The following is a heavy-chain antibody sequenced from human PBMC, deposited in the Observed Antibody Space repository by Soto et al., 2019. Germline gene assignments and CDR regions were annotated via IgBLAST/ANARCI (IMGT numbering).Heavy chain of an antibody. CDR2: INAYNGNT. CDR1: SYTFTTYG. CDR3: ARSITMVRGTPRIMDV. J-gene: IGHJ6*02. V-gene: IGHV1-18*04. D-gene: IGHD3-10*01. Sequence: ASVKVSCKASSYTFTTYGISWVRQAPGQGLEWMGWINAYNGNTNYAQKLQGRVTMTTDTSTSTPYMELRSLRSDDTAVYYCARSITMVRGTPRIMDVWGQGTTVTVSS.